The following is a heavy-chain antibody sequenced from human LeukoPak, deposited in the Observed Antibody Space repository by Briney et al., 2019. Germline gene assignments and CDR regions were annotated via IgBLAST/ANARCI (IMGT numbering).Heavy chain of an antibody. CDR1: VTPTVYY. CDR2: VSPDGYS. Sequence: SETLSLTCAVSMVTPTVYYCGAIRQSPGKGLEWIGEVSPDGYSKYNPSLKSRLSMSVDRSENQLSLRLSSVTAADTAIYYCARILCGSGPESYYNHWAQGSLVTVSS. D-gene: IGHD3-10*02. J-gene: IGHJ4*02. CDR3: ARILCGSGPESYYNH. V-gene: IGHV4-34*01.